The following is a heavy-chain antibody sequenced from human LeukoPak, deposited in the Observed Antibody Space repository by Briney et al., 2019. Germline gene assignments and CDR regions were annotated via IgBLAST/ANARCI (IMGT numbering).Heavy chain of an antibody. V-gene: IGHV1-3*01. CDR3: ARPLMVRGVGGFDP. J-gene: IGHJ5*02. CDR2: INAGNGNT. CDR1: GYTFTSYA. D-gene: IGHD3-10*01. Sequence: GASVKVSCKASGYTFTSYAMHWVRQAPGQRLEWMGWINAGNGNTKYSQKFQGRVTITRDTSASTAYMELSSLRSEDTAVYYCARPLMVRGVGGFDPWGQGTLVTVSS.